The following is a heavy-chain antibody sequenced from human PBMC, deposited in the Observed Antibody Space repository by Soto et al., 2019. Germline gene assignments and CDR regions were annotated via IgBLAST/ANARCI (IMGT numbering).Heavy chain of an antibody. J-gene: IGHJ6*02. Sequence: GASVKVSCKASGYTFTGYYMHWVRQAPGQGLEWMGWINPNSGGTNYAQKFQGRVTMTRDTSISTAYMELSRLRSDDTAVYYCARYRWLDPQYYYYGMDVWGQGTRVTVSS. D-gene: IGHD6-19*01. CDR2: INPNSGGT. CDR3: ARYRWLDPQYYYYGMDV. V-gene: IGHV1-2*02. CDR1: GYTFTGYY.